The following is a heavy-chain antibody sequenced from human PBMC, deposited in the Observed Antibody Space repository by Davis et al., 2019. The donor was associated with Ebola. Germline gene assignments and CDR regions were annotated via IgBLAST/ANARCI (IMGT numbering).Heavy chain of an antibody. CDR3: ARGHRWLQKEGLRH. D-gene: IGHD5-24*01. CDR2: IYHSGST. J-gene: IGHJ4*02. V-gene: IGHV4-30-2*01. Sequence: SETLSLTCAVSGGSISSGGYSWSWIRQPPGKGLEWIGYIYHSGSTYYNPSLKSRVTISVDTSKNQFSLKLSSVTAADTAVYYCARGHRWLQKEGLRHWGQGTLVTVSS. CDR1: GGSISSGGYS.